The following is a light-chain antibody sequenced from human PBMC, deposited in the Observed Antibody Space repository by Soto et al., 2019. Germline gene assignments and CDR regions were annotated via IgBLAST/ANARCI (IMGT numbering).Light chain of an antibody. CDR1: SSEVGEENY. CDR2: EVS. V-gene: IGLV2-8*01. Sequence: QSALTQPPSASGSPGQSVTITCSGTSSEVGEENYVSWYQQHPGKVPKLILYEVSKRPSGVPDRFSGSRSGNTASLTVSGLQDEDEDDYYCSSFAGSPVVFGGGTKLTVL. CDR3: SSFAGSPVV. J-gene: IGLJ2*01.